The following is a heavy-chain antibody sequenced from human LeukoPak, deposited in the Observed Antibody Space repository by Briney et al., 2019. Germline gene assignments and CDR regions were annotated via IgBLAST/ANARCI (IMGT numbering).Heavy chain of an antibody. CDR3: ARSGSYSFWFDP. D-gene: IGHD1-26*01. V-gene: IGHV3-23*01. Sequence: GGSLRLSCAASGFTFSSYAMSWVRQAPGKGLEWVSAISGSGGSTYYADSVKGRFTISRDNSKNTLYLQMNSLRAGDTAVYYCARSGSYSFWFDPWGQGTLVTVSS. J-gene: IGHJ5*02. CDR1: GFTFSSYA. CDR2: ISGSGGST.